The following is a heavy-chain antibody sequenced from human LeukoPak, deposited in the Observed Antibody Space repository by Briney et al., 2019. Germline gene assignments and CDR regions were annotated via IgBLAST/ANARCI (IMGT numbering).Heavy chain of an antibody. J-gene: IGHJ4*02. CDR3: ARQSGYDSPFDY. CDR1: GYSISSGYF. V-gene: IGHV4-38-2*01. Sequence: SETLSLTCAVSGYSISSGYFWGWIRQPPGKGLEWIGSIYHSGSTYYNPSLRSRVTISVDTSKNQFSLKLSSVTAADTAMYYCARQSGYDSPFDYWGQGTLVTVSS. D-gene: IGHD5-12*01. CDR2: IYHSGST.